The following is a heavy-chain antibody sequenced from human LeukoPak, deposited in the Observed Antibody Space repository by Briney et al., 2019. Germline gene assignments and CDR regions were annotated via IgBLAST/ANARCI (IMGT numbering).Heavy chain of an antibody. CDR3: ARGWLQPYWYFDL. Sequence: ASVKVSCKTSGYTFPNYGISRVRQAPGQGLEWMGSISPYNGNADYAQKLRGRVTMTTDTSTTTGYMELRSLRSDDTAIYYCARGWLQPYWYFDLWGRGTLVTVSS. CDR1: GYTFPNYG. V-gene: IGHV1-18*01. J-gene: IGHJ2*01. CDR2: ISPYNGNA. D-gene: IGHD5-24*01.